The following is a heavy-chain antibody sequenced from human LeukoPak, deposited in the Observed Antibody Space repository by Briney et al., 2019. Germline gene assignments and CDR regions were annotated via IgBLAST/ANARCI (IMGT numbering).Heavy chain of an antibody. CDR3: ARDGLSYTNPNNWFDP. Sequence: ASVKVSCKASGYPFTSYYINWVRQAPGQGLEWMGWIIAYNGDTNYAQNLQGRVTMTTDTSTDTAYMELRSLRSDDTAVYYCARDGLSYTNPNNWFDPWGQGTLVTVSS. J-gene: IGHJ5*02. CDR2: IIAYNGDT. V-gene: IGHV1-18*01. CDR1: GYPFTSYY. D-gene: IGHD2-2*02.